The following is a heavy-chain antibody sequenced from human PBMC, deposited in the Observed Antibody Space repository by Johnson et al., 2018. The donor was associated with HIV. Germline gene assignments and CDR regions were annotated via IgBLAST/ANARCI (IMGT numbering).Heavy chain of an antibody. CDR1: GFTVSSNY. CDR3: ARGEGYSGSYHRRDAFDI. J-gene: IGHJ3*02. CDR2: LYSGGST. Sequence: VQLVESGGGVVQPGGSLRRSCAASGFTVSSNYMNWVRQAPGKGLERVALLYSGGSTYYADSVKGRFTISRDNSKNTLDLQMNSLRAEDTAVYYCARGEGYSGSYHRRDAFDIWGQGTMVTVSS. V-gene: IGHV3-66*01. D-gene: IGHD1-26*01.